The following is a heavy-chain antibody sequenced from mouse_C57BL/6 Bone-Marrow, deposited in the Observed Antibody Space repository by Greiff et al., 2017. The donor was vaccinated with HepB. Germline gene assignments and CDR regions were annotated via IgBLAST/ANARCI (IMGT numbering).Heavy chain of an antibody. Sequence: EVKLMESGGGLVQPGGSLKLSCAASGFTFSDYYMYWVRQTPEKRLEWVAYISNGGGSTYYPDTVKGRFTISRDNAKNTLYLQMSRLKSEDTAMYYCARHGGWLPYYYAMDYWGQGTSVTVSS. D-gene: IGHD2-3*01. CDR1: GFTFSDYY. V-gene: IGHV5-12*01. J-gene: IGHJ4*01. CDR2: ISNGGGST. CDR3: ARHGGWLPYYYAMDY.